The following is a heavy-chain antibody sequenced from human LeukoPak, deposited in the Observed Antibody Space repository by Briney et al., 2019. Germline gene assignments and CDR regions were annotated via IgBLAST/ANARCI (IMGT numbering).Heavy chain of an antibody. J-gene: IGHJ4*02. CDR1: GGSISSYY. CDR3: ARVATKTVGY. CDR2: IYYSGIT. Sequence: SETLSLTCTVSGGSISSYYWNWIRQPPGKGLEWIGYIYYSGITNYNPSLKSRVSMSVDTSKNQFSLNLSSVTAADTAVYYCARVATKTVGYWGQGTLVTVSS. V-gene: IGHV4-59*12. D-gene: IGHD1-26*01.